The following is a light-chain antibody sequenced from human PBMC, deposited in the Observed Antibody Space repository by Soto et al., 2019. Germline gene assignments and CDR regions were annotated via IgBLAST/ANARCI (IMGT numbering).Light chain of an antibody. CDR2: GTS. Sequence: EVVLTHSPGTLSLSPGERATLSCRASQTVSSSYLGWYQQKPGQAPRLLIYGTSNRASGIPDRFSGSGSGTDFTLTISRLEPEDFAVYYCQKFNKWPWTFGQGTKVDIK. J-gene: IGKJ1*01. CDR3: QKFNKWPWT. CDR1: QTVSSSY. V-gene: IGKV3-20*01.